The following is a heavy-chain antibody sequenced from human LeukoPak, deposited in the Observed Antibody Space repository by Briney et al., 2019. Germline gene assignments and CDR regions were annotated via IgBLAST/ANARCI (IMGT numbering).Heavy chain of an antibody. J-gene: IGHJ4*02. V-gene: IGHV3-11*05. CDR2: IGSSGSFT. CDR1: GFTFSDYY. D-gene: IGHD6-13*01. Sequence: PGGSLRLSCAASGFTFSDYYMSWIRQAPGKGLGWVSYIGSSGSFTNYADSVKGRFTISRDNAKNSLYLQMNSLRAEDTAVYYCARVGTIEAAGTCDYWGQGTLVTLSS. CDR3: ARVGTIEAAGTCDY.